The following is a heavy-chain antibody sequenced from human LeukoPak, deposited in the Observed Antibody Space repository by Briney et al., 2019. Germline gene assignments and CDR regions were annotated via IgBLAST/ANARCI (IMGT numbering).Heavy chain of an antibody. J-gene: IGHJ4*02. CDR3: ANDKRRLMGY. D-gene: IGHD2-8*01. CDR1: GFTFSSYG. V-gene: IGHV3-23*01. Sequence: GGSLRLSCAASGFTFSSYGMSWVRQAPGKGLEWVSAISGSGGSTYYADSVKGRFTISRDNSKNTLYLQMNSLRAEDTAVYYCANDKRRLMGYWGQGTLVTVSS. CDR2: ISGSGGST.